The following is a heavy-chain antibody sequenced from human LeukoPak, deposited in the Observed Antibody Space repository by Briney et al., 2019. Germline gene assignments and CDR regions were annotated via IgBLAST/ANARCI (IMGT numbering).Heavy chain of an antibody. CDR3: ARERMATTSD. J-gene: IGHJ1*01. D-gene: IGHD5-24*01. CDR2: MNPKSGNT. CDR1: GYTFISYD. Sequence: ASVKVSCKASGYTFISYDIVWLRQATGQGLEWMGYMNPKSGNTDYVQNFQGRVTMTRDTSITTAYMELSGLRSEDTAVYYCARERMATTSDWGQGTLVTVSS. V-gene: IGHV1-8*01.